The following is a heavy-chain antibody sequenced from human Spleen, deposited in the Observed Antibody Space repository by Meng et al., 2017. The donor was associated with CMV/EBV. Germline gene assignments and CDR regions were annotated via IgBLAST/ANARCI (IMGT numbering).Heavy chain of an antibody. V-gene: IGHV1-2*02. CDR2: INPNSGGT. CDR3: ARMRGLDNDLWSGHYGLDV. J-gene: IGHJ6*02. Sequence: ASVKVSCKASGYTFTGYYMYWVRQAPGQGLEWMGWINPNSGGTNYAQNFQGRVTMTRDTSISTAYMELSSLRSEDTAVFYCARMRGLDNDLWSGHYGLDVWGQGTTVTVSS. CDR1: GYTFTGYY. D-gene: IGHD3-3*01.